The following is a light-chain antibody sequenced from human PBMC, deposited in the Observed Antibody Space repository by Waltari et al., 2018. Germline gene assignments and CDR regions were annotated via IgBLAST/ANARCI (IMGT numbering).Light chain of an antibody. CDR2: YDS. CDR3: QVWDANTDPGV. V-gene: IGLV3-21*01. Sequence: SYVLTQPPSASVAPGETARITCGGNNIESTRVHWYRQRPGQAPVLVISYDSDRPSGIPERFAGSNSGNTATLTISRVEAGDEADYYCQVWDANTDPGVFGTGTEVTVL. CDR1: NIESTR. J-gene: IGLJ1*01.